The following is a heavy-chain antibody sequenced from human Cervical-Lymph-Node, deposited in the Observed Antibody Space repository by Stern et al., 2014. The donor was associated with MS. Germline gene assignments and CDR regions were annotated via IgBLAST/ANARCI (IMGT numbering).Heavy chain of an antibody. CDR2: VYYTGNT. Sequence: QLQLQESGPRLVKPSETMSLTCTVSGGSLSSFYWSWIRQPPGKGLEWIGYVYYTGNTNYSPSLRGRVTMSVDSSKNQFSLKVTSVTAADTAVYFCARGSSGLAPFDYWGQGTPVTVSS. V-gene: IGHV4-59*01. CDR1: GGSLSSFY. CDR3: ARGSSGLAPFDY. J-gene: IGHJ4*02. D-gene: IGHD3-22*01.